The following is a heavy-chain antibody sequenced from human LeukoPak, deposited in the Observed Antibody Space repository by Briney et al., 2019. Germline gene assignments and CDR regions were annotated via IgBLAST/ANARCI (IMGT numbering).Heavy chain of an antibody. J-gene: IGHJ4*02. V-gene: IGHV2-5*02. D-gene: IGHD1-1*01. Sequence: SGPTLVKPTQTDTLTCTFSGFSLSTSEVGVDWIRQPPGKTLEWIALIYWDDDRRYSPSLKSRLAITKDTSKNQVVLTMINMDPVDTATYYCAHSRGGGNSPLFDYWGQGTLVTGSS. CDR2: IYWDDDR. CDR3: AHSRGGGNSPLFDY. CDR1: GFSLSTSEVG.